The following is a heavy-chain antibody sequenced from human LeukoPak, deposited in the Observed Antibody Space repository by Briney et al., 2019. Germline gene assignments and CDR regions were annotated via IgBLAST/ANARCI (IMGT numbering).Heavy chain of an antibody. J-gene: IGHJ4*02. CDR1: GFTFNECA. Sequence: GGSLRLSCAASGFTFNECAMNWVRQAPGKGLEWVAVISYDGSNKYYADSVKGRFTISRDNSKNTLYLQMNSLRAEDTAVYYCAKDGGYSSGWSDFDYWGQGTLVTVSS. D-gene: IGHD6-19*01. CDR3: AKDGGYSSGWSDFDY. V-gene: IGHV3-30*18. CDR2: ISYDGSNK.